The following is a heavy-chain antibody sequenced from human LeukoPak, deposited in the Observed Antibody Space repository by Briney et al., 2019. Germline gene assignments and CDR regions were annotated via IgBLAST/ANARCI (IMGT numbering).Heavy chain of an antibody. CDR2: INPNSGGT. CDR3: ARSLTMIVVVMGY. Sequence: ASVKVSCKASGYTFTGYYMHWVRQAPGQGLEWMGWINPNSGGTNYARKFQGRVTMTRDTSISTAHMELSRLRSDDTAVYYCARSLTMIVVVMGYWGQGTLVTVSS. D-gene: IGHD3-22*01. CDR1: GYTFTGYY. V-gene: IGHV1-2*02. J-gene: IGHJ4*02.